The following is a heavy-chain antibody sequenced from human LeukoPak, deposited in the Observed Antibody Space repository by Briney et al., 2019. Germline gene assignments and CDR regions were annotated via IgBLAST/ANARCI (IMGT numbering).Heavy chain of an antibody. CDR1: GFTFSRSA. D-gene: IGHD6-19*01. J-gene: IGHJ4*02. V-gene: IGHV3-23*01. CDR3: ARVPYSSGWYFDY. CDR2: ISGSGDTT. Sequence: GGSLRLSCAASGFTFSRSAMSWVRQTPGKGLEWVSGISGSGDTTYYADSVKGRFTISRDNSKNTLSLQMNSLSADDTAVYFCARVPYSSGWYFDYWGQGTLVTVSS.